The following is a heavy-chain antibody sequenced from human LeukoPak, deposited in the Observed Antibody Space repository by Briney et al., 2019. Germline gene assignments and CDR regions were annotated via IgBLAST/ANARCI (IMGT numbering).Heavy chain of an antibody. CDR1: DLTFSSYS. J-gene: IGHJ5*02. D-gene: IGHD5-18*01. CDR2: ISSTSRTI. V-gene: IGHV3-48*01. Sequence: GGSLRLSCAASDLTFSSYSMNWVRQAPGKGLQWASYISSTSRTIYYADSVKGRFTISRDNAKKSLYLQMNSLRAEDTAVYYCAGDGHGYSYGSWGQGTLVTVSS. CDR3: AGDGHGYSYGS.